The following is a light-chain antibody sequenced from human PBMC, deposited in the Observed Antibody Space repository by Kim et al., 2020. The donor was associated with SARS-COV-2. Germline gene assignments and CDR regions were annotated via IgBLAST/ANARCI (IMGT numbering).Light chain of an antibody. J-gene: IGKJ2*01. CDR1: QSVGRN. CDR2: GAS. V-gene: IGKV3-15*01. CDR3: QQYNRWPPYI. Sequence: VSPGERATLSCSASQSVGRNLAWYQQRPGQAPRLLIYGASTRATGVPARFSGSGSGTEFTLTISSPQSEDFAVYYCQQYNRWPPYIFGQGTKLEI.